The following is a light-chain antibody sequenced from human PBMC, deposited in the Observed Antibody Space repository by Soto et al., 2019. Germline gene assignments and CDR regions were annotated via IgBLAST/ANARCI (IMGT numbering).Light chain of an antibody. Sequence: DVQMTQSPSSLSASVGDSVTITCRASQSVFNNLSWFQQRPGKGPELLIYDASSLHAGVPSRFSGSGYGTDFTLTISTVQPEAAAIYYCPQSSSTPLPFGGGTRVERK. CDR3: PQSSSTPLP. J-gene: IGKJ4*01. CDR2: DAS. CDR1: QSVFNN. V-gene: IGKV1-39*01.